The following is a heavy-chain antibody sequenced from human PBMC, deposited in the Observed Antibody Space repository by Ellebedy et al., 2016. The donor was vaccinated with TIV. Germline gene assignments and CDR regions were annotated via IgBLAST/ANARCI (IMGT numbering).Heavy chain of an antibody. CDR2: IYYSGST. CDR3: ARLTIVVVMFARNDRYFDY. V-gene: IGHV4-39*01. J-gene: IGHJ4*02. CDR1: GGSISSSSYY. Sequence: SETLSLTXTVSGGSISSSSYYWGWIRQPPGKGLEWIGSIYYSGSTYDNPSLKSRVTISVDTSKNQFSLKLSSVTVADTAVYFCARLTIVVVMFARNDRYFDYWGQGTLVTVSS. D-gene: IGHD3-22*01.